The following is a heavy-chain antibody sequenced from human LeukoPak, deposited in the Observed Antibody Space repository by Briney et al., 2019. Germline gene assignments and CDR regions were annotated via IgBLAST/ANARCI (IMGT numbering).Heavy chain of an antibody. CDR2: IESDGTST. V-gene: IGHV3-74*01. Sequence: QPGGSLRLSCAASGFTFTTSWMHWFRRAPGKGLVWVSLIESDGTSTTYADSVKGRFTISRDNAKNTLYLQMNSLRAEDTAVYYCARDQYSSTWYRGAFDVWGQGTMVSVSS. J-gene: IGHJ3*01. CDR3: ARDQYSSTWYRGAFDV. D-gene: IGHD6-13*01. CDR1: GFTFTTSW.